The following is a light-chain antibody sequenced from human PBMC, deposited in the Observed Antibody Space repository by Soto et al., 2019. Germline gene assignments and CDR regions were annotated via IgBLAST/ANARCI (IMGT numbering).Light chain of an antibody. J-gene: IGKJ1*01. Sequence: EIVMTQSPATLSVSPGETTRLSCRASQSINSDVAWYQQKVGQTPRLLIHGASTRATGVPDRFSGGGSGTDFTLTISILEPEDLGVYYCQHYGQTFGPGTKVDIK. CDR1: QSINSD. V-gene: IGKV3D-15*01. CDR3: QHYGQT. CDR2: GAS.